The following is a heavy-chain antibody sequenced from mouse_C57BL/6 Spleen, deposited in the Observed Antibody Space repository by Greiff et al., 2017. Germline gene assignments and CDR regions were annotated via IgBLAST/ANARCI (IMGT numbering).Heavy chain of an antibody. CDR3: ARRGMDY. CDR1: GFTFTSYW. J-gene: IGHJ4*01. CDR2: IYPGSGST. V-gene: IGHV1-55*01. Sequence: VQLQQPGADLVKPGASVKLSCKASGFTFTSYWITWVKQRPGKGLEWIGDIYPGSGSTNYNEKFQSKATLTLDTSSSKAYMQLSSLTSEDSAVYYCARRGMDYWGQGTSVTVSS.